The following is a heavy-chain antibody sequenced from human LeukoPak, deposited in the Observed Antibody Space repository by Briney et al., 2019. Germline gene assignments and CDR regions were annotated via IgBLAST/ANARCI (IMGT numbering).Heavy chain of an antibody. CDR3: ARSMVRGRIPFDI. CDR2: VNHSGST. D-gene: IGHD3-10*01. V-gene: IGHV4-34*01. J-gene: IGHJ3*02. Sequence: ETLSLTCAVYGGSFSGYYWSWIRQPPGKGLEWIGEVNHSGSTNYNPSLKSRVTISVDTSKNQFSLKLSSVTAADTAVYYCARSMVRGRIPFDIWGQGTMVTVSS. CDR1: GGSFSGYY.